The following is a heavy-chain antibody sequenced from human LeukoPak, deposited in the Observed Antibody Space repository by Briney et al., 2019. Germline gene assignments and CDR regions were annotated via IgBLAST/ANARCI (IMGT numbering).Heavy chain of an antibody. J-gene: IGHJ4*02. V-gene: IGHV3-48*02. Sequence: GGSLRLSCAASGFTFSSYSMNWVRQAPGKGLEWISYISSTSNTIYYADSVKGRFTISRDNAKNSLYLQMNSLRDEDTAVYCCARARGVVTANRGFDYWGQGTLVTVSS. D-gene: IGHD2-21*02. CDR2: ISSTSNTI. CDR3: ARARGVVTANRGFDY. CDR1: GFTFSSYS.